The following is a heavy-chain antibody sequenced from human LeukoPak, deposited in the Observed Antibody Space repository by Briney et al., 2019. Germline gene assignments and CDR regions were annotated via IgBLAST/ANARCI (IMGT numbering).Heavy chain of an antibody. CDR1: GFTFNSHA. Sequence: PGGSLRLSCEGSGFTFNSHAMGWVRQAPGKGLEWVSSISGSGDSTYYADSVKGRFTIFRDNSKNTLYLPMNSLRAEDTAVYYCVKSGTSSSSYYYYGMDVWGQGTTVTVS. J-gene: IGHJ6*02. CDR2: ISGSGDST. CDR3: VKSGTSSSSYYYYGMDV. V-gene: IGHV3-23*01. D-gene: IGHD6-6*01.